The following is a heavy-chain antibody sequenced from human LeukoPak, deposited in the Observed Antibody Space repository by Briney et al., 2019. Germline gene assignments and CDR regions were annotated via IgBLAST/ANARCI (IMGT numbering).Heavy chain of an antibody. Sequence: ASVKVSCKVSGYTLTELSMHWVRQAPGKGLEWMGGFDPEDGETIYAQKFQGRVTMTEDTSTDTAYMELSSLRSEDTAVYYCATGPYSSSWYNWFDPWGQGTLVTVSS. D-gene: IGHD6-13*01. CDR1: GYTLTELS. CDR2: FDPEDGET. J-gene: IGHJ5*02. V-gene: IGHV1-24*01. CDR3: ATGPYSSSWYNWFDP.